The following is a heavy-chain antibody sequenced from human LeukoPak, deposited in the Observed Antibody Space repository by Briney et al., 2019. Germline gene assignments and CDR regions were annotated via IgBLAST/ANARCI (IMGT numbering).Heavy chain of an antibody. V-gene: IGHV1-8*01. D-gene: IGHD2-8*01. CDR3: ARDSNGRGDDAFDI. CDR2: MNPNSGNT. J-gene: IGHJ3*02. Sequence: ASVKVSCKASGYTFTNYDINWVRQATGQGLEWMGWMNPNSGNTGYAQKFQGRVTMTRNTSISTAYMELSSLRSEDTAVYYCARDSNGRGDDAFDIWGQGTRVTVSS. CDR1: GYTFTNYD.